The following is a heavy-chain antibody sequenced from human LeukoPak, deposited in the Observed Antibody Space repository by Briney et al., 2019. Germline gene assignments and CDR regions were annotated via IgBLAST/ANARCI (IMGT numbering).Heavy chain of an antibody. CDR1: GYTFTSSD. CDR2: MNPNSGNT. Sequence: ASVKVSCKTSGYTFTSSDINWVRQATGQGLEWMGWMNPNSGNTGYAQNFQGRVTITRDTSASTAYMELSSLRSEDTAVYYCARDLGYSSAFAFDIWGQGTMVTVSS. J-gene: IGHJ3*02. CDR3: ARDLGYSSAFAFDI. V-gene: IGHV1-8*01. D-gene: IGHD6-19*01.